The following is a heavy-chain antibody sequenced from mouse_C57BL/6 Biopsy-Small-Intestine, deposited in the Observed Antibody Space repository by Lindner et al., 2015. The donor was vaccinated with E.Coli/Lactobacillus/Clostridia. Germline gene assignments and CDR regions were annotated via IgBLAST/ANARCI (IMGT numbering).Heavy chain of an antibody. CDR3: ASRELTGTFAY. Sequence: VQLQESGAELARPGASVKLSCKASGYTFTSYGISWVKQRTGQGLEWIGEIYPRSGNTYYNEKFKGKATLTADKSSSTACMELRSLTSEDSAVYFCASRELTGTFAYWGQGTLVTVSA. CDR1: GYTFTSYG. CDR2: IYPRSGNT. D-gene: IGHD4-1*01. V-gene: IGHV1-81*01. J-gene: IGHJ3*01.